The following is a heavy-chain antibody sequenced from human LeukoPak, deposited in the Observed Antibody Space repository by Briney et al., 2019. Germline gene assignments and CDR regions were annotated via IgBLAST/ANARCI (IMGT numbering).Heavy chain of an antibody. CDR1: GFSFSRYW. Sequence: PGRSLRLSCAGSGFSFSRYWMAWVRQAPGKGLGWVASINQDVSRVHYVDSVKGRFTISRDNAKSSLFLQMTSLRVEDTAVYYCARLKDDVTKFDYWGQGTLVTVSS. CDR3: ARLKDDVTKFDY. J-gene: IGHJ4*02. D-gene: IGHD2-8*01. CDR2: INQDVSRV. V-gene: IGHV3-7*01.